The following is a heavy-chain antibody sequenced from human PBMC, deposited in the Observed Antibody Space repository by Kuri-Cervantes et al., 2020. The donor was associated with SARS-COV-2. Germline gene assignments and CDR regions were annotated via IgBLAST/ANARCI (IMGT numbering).Heavy chain of an antibody. Sequence: GGSLRLSCAASGFTFSSYAMSWVRQAPGKGLEWVSAISGSGGSTYYADSVKGRFTISRDNSKNSLYLQMNSLRAEDTAVYYCASHGSGSYSLGYYYYYYGMDVWGQGTTVTVSS. J-gene: IGHJ6*02. CDR2: ISGSGGST. V-gene: IGHV3-23*01. CDR1: GFTFSSYA. D-gene: IGHD1-26*01. CDR3: ASHGSGSYSLGYYYYYYGMDV.